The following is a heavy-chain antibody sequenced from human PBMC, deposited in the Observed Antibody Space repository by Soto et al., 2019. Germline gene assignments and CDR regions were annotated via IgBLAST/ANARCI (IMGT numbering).Heavy chain of an antibody. CDR1: RGSISSGGYS. CDR3: ARVPDV. Sequence: QLQLQESGSGLVKPSQTLSLTCAVSRGSISSGGYSWTWIRQPPGKGLEWIGYIYHSGGTYYNPSLERRGTMSVDRSKTQFSLKLSSVTAAGTAVSYCARVPDVWGQGTTVTVSS. CDR2: IYHSGGT. J-gene: IGHJ6*02. V-gene: IGHV4-30-2*01.